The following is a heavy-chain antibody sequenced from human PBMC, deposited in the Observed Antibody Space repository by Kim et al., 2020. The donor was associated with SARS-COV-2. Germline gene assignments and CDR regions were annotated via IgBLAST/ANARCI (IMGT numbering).Heavy chain of an antibody. J-gene: IGHJ6*02. D-gene: IGHD6-13*01. Sequence: KGRFTISRDKAKNSLYLQMNSLRAEDTAVYYCARDSVAAADTYYYYGMDVWGQGTTVTVSS. CDR3: ARDSVAAADTYYYYGMDV. V-gene: IGHV3-11*05.